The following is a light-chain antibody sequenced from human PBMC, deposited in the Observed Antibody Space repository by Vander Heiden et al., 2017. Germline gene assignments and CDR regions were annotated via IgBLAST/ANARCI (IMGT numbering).Light chain of an antibody. CDR1: QSISSY. CDR2: PAS. V-gene: IGKV1-39*01. J-gene: IGKJ1*01. CDR3: QQSYNTPWT. Sequence: DIQMTQSPSSLSASVGDRVTITCRASQSISSYLNWYQQKPGKAPKLLIYPASSLQSGVPSRFSGSGSGTDFTLTISRLQPEDFATYYCQQSYNTPWTFGQGTKVEIK.